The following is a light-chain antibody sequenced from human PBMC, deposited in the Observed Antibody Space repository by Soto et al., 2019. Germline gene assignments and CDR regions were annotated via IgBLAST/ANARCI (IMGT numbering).Light chain of an antibody. CDR2: SNH. Sequence: QSVLTQPPSASGTPGQRVTISCSGSSSNIGSNAVTWYQHLPGTAPKLLMSSNHQRPSGVPDRFPGSKSGTSASLAITGLQSEDEADYYCAAWDDSLSGPAFGGGTKLTVL. CDR1: SSNIGSNA. V-gene: IGLV1-44*01. CDR3: AAWDDSLSGPA. J-gene: IGLJ2*01.